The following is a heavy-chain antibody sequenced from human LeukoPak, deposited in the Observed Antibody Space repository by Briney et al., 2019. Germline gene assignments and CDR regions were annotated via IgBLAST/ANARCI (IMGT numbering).Heavy chain of an antibody. J-gene: IGHJ5*02. D-gene: IGHD4-17*01. CDR3: AREDGDYEGVWFDP. V-gene: IGHV1-2*02. Sequence: ASVKVSCKASGYTFTVYYMHWVRQAPGQGREWMGWINPNSGGTNYAQKFQGRVTMTRDTSISTAYMELSRLRSDDTAVYYCAREDGDYEGVWFDPWGQGTLVTVSS. CDR1: GYTFTVYY. CDR2: INPNSGGT.